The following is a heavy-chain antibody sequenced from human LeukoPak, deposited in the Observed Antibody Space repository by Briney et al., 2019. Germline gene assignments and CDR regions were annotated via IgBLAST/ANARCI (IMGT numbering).Heavy chain of an antibody. CDR3: ARDTYYDFWNIRRPFDY. J-gene: IGHJ4*02. Sequence: SGGSLRLSCAASGFTFSSYWMSWVRQAPGKGLEWVANIKQDGSEKYYVDSVKGRFTISRDNAKNSLYLQMNSLRAEDTAVYYCARDTYYDFWNIRRPFDYWGQGTLVTVSS. V-gene: IGHV3-7*01. CDR2: IKQDGSEK. D-gene: IGHD3-3*01. CDR1: GFTFSSYW.